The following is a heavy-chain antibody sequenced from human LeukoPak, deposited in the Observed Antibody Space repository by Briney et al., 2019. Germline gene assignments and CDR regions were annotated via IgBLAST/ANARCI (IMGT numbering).Heavy chain of an antibody. J-gene: IGHJ4*02. V-gene: IGHV4-59*01. Sequence: PSETLSLTCAVSGDSISSYYWSWIRHPPGKGLEWMWYIYYSGSTNYNPSLKSRVTISVDTSKNQFSLKLSSVITADTAVYYCARGSLPATAIPPLFDYWGQGTLVTVSS. CDR2: IYYSGST. CDR1: GDSISSYY. D-gene: IGHD2-2*02. CDR3: ARGSLPATAIPPLFDY.